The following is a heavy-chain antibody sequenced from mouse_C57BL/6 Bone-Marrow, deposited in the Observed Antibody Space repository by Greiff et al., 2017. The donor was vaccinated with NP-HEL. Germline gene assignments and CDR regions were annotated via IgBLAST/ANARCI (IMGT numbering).Heavy chain of an antibody. D-gene: IGHD1-1*01. V-gene: IGHV1-80*01. CDR1: GYAFSSYW. CDR2: IYPGDGDT. CDR3: ARQITFYAMDY. J-gene: IGHJ4*01. Sequence: QVQLKQSGAELVKPGASVKISCKASGYAFSSYWMNWVKQRPGKGLEWIGQIYPGDGDTNYNGKFKGKATLTADKSSSTAYMQLSSLTSEDSAVYFCARQITFYAMDYWGQGTSVTVSS.